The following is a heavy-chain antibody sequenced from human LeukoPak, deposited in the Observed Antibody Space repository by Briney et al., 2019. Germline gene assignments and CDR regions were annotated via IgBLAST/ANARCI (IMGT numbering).Heavy chain of an antibody. V-gene: IGHV3-21*01. D-gene: IGHD6-19*01. Sequence: GGSLRLSCAASGFTFSSYSMNWVRQAPGKGLEWVSSISSSSSYIYYADSVKGRFTISRDNAKNSLYLQMNSLRAEDTAVYYCARAIAVADALSYYYYYGMDVWGQGTTVIVSS. CDR2: ISSSSSYI. J-gene: IGHJ6*02. CDR3: ARAIAVADALSYYYYYGMDV. CDR1: GFTFSSYS.